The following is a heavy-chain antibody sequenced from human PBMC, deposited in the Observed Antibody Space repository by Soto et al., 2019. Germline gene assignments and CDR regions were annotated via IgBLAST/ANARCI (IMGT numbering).Heavy chain of an antibody. Sequence: LSLTCTVSGGSISSGDYYWSWIRQPPGKGLEWIGYIYYSGSTYYNPSLKSRVTISVDTSKNQFSLKLSSVTAADTAVYYCARASKMATNLDYWGQGTLVTVSS. J-gene: IGHJ4*02. V-gene: IGHV4-30-4*01. CDR3: ARASKMATNLDY. CDR2: IYYSGST. D-gene: IGHD5-12*01. CDR1: GGSISSGDYY.